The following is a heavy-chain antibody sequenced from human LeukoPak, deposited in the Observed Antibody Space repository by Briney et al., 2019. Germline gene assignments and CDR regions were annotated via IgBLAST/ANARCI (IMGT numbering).Heavy chain of an antibody. CDR1: GFTFSSYA. CDR2: ISYDGSNK. Sequence: GGSLRLSCAASGFTFSSYAMHWVRQAPGKGLEWVAVISYDGSNKYYADSVKGRFTISRDNSKNTLYLQMNSLRAEDTAVYYCARRRDYFDYWGQGTLVTVPS. V-gene: IGHV3-30-3*01. CDR3: ARRRDYFDY. J-gene: IGHJ4*02.